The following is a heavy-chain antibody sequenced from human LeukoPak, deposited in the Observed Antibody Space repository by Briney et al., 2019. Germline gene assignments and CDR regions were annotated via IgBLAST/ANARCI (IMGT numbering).Heavy chain of an antibody. D-gene: IGHD6-6*01. CDR3: AREQLVKNTNLNFFGP. CDR1: GGSISSYY. V-gene: IGHV4-59*12. CDR2: IYYSGST. J-gene: IGHJ5*02. Sequence: PSETLSLTCTVSGGSISSYYWSWIRQPPGKGLEWIGYIYYSGSTNYNPSLKSRVTISVDTSKNQFSLKLSSVTAADTAVYYCAREQLVKNTNLNFFGPWGQGTLVLVSS.